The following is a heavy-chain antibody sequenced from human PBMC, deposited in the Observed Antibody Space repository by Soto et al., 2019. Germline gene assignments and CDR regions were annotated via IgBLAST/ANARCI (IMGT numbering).Heavy chain of an antibody. CDR3: ASWSGSYHLHHYSYGMDV. Sequence: SVKVSCKASGGTFSSYAISWVRQAPGQGLEWMGGIIPIFGTANYAQKFQGRVTITADESTSTAYMELSSLRSEDTAVYYCASWSGSYHLHHYSYGMDVRGPGTTLTGSS. CDR1: GGTFSSYA. D-gene: IGHD1-26*01. CDR2: IIPIFGTA. V-gene: IGHV1-69*13. J-gene: IGHJ6*02.